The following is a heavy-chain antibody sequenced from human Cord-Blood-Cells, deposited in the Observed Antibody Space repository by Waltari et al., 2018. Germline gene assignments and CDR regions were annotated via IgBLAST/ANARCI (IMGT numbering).Heavy chain of an antibody. D-gene: IGHD6-19*01. CDR3: VKMGAVAGTFDY. V-gene: IGHV3-64D*09. J-gene: IGHJ4*02. CDR2: IRSNGGST. Sequence: EVQLVESGGGLVQPGGSLRLSCSASGFTFSSYAMHWDRQAPGKGLEYVSAIRSNGGSTYYADSVKGRFTISRDNSKNTLYLQMSSLRAEDTAVYYCVKMGAVAGTFDYWGQGTLVTVSS. CDR1: GFTFSSYA.